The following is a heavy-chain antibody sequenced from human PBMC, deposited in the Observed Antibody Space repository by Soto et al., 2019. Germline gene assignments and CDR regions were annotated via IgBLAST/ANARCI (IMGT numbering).Heavy chain of an antibody. Sequence: GRSLRLSCAASGFTFSSYAMSWVRQAPGKGLEWVSAISGSGGSTYYADSVKGRLTISRDNSKNTLYLQMNSLRAEDTAVYYCAKDVYDFVWGSYARGDFDYWGQGSLVSVSS. J-gene: IGHJ4*02. CDR1: GFTFSSYA. CDR2: ISGSGGST. V-gene: IGHV3-23*01. D-gene: IGHD3-16*01. CDR3: AKDVYDFVWGSYARGDFDY.